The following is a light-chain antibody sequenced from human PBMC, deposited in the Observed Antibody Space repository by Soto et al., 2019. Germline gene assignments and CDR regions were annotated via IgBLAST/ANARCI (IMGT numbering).Light chain of an antibody. CDR1: QSVSSY. J-gene: IGKJ4*01. Sequence: EIVLTQSPATLSLSPGERATLSCRASQSVSSYLAWYQQKPGQAPRLLIYDASNRATGIPVRFSGSGSGTDFTLTISSLEPEDFAFYYCQQRSNWPSTFGGGTKVEIK. V-gene: IGKV3-11*01. CDR2: DAS. CDR3: QQRSNWPST.